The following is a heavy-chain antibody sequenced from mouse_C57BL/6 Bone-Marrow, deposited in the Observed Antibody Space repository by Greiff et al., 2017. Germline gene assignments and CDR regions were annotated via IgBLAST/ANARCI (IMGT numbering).Heavy chain of an antibody. CDR1: GYTFTSYG. CDR3: ARRQLSAWFAY. Sequence: QVQLQQPGAELARPGASVKLSCKASGYTFTSYGISWVKQRTGQGLEWIGEIYPRSGNTYYNEKFKGKATLTADKSSSTAYMELRSLTSEDSAVYFCARRQLSAWFAYWGQGTLVTVSA. V-gene: IGHV1-81*01. D-gene: IGHD4-1*02. J-gene: IGHJ3*01. CDR2: IYPRSGNT.